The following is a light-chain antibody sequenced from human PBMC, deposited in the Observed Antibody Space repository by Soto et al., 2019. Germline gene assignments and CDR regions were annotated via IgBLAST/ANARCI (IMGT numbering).Light chain of an antibody. CDR2: AAS. Sequence: DIQMTQSPSSVFASVGDRVTITCRASQCISSWLAWYQQKPGKAPKLLIYAASSLQSGVPSRFSGSGSGTDFTLTISSLQPEDFAPYYCQQANSFPYTVGQGTKLEIK. CDR3: QQANSFPYT. J-gene: IGKJ2*01. V-gene: IGKV1-12*02. CDR1: QCISSW.